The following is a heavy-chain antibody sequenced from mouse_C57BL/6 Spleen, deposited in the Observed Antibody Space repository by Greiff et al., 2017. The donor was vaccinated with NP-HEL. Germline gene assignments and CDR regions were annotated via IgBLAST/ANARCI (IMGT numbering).Heavy chain of an antibody. CDR3: TYYYGSSYWFAY. V-gene: IGHV14-4*01. CDR2: IDPENGDT. J-gene: IGHJ3*01. Sequence: VQLQQSGAELVRPGASVKLSCTASGLNIKDDYMHWVKQRPEQGLEWIGWIDPENGDTEYASKFQGKATITADTSSNTAYLQLSSLTSEDTAVYYCTYYYGSSYWFAYWGQGTLVTVSA. CDR1: GLNIKDDY. D-gene: IGHD1-1*01.